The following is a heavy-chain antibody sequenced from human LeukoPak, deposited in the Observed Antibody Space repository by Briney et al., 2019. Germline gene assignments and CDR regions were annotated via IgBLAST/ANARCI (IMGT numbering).Heavy chain of an antibody. V-gene: IGHV3-21*01. D-gene: IGHD3-22*01. J-gene: IGHJ3*02. Sequence: PGGSLRLSCAASGFTFSSYTMNWVRQAPGKGLEWVSSISSSSSYIYYADSVKGRFTISRDNAKNSLYLQMNSLRAEDTAVYYCARYHDSSGDDAFDIWGQGTMVTVSS. CDR3: ARYHDSSGDDAFDI. CDR1: GFTFSSYT. CDR2: ISSSSSYI.